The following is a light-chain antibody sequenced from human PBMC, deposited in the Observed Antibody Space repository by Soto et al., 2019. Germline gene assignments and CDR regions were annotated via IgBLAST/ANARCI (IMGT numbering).Light chain of an antibody. V-gene: IGLV2-14*01. CDR1: TNDVGGYNY. J-gene: IGLJ3*02. CDR3: TSYTTRKSWV. CDR2: EVS. Sequence: QSALTQPASVSGSPGQSITISCTGTTNDVGGYNYVSWYQQYPGKAPKLIILEVSHRPSGVSNRFSGFKSGDTASLTISGLQAEDEADYYCTSYTTRKSWVFGGGTKVTVL.